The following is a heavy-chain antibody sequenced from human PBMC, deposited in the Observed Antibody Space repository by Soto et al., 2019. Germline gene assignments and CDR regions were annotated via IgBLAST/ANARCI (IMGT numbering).Heavy chain of an antibody. Sequence: PSETLSLTCTVSGGSISSYYWSWIRQPPGKGLEWIGYTYYSGSTNYNPSLKSRVTISVDTSKNQFSLKLSSVTAADTAVYYCARAFAYDFWSGYSEYYFDYWGQGTLVTVSS. CDR2: TYYSGST. CDR1: GGSISSYY. CDR3: ARAFAYDFWSGYSEYYFDY. V-gene: IGHV4-59*01. J-gene: IGHJ4*02. D-gene: IGHD3-3*01.